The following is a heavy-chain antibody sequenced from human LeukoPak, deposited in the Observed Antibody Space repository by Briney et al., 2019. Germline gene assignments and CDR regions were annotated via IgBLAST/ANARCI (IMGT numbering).Heavy chain of an antibody. J-gene: IGHJ4*02. Sequence: GGTLRLSCAASGFTFSSYWMSWVRQAPGKGLEWVANIKQDGSEKYYVDSVKGRFTISRDNAKNSLYLQMNSLRAEDTAVYYCAREERSSGYYSPSFDYWGQGTLVTVSS. CDR3: AREERSSGYYSPSFDY. CDR1: GFTFSSYW. CDR2: IKQDGSEK. D-gene: IGHD3-22*01. V-gene: IGHV3-7*01.